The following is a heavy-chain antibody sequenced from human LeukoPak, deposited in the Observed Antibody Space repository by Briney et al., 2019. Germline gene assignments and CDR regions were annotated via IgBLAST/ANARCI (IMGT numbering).Heavy chain of an antibody. CDR1: GYTFIDYY. CDR2: INPSSGGT. J-gene: IGHJ5*02. CDR3: ARDDNSGYYSGP. Sequence: ASVKVCCKASGYTFIDYYIHWVRQAPGQGLEWMGRINPSSGGTNYAQKFQGRVTMTRDTSITTAYMELSRLRSDDTAVYYCARDDNSGYYSGPWGQGTLVTVSS. D-gene: IGHD3-22*01. V-gene: IGHV1-2*06.